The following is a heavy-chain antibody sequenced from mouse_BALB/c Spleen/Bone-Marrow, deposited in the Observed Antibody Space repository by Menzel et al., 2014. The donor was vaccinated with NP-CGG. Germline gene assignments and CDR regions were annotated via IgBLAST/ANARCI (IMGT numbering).Heavy chain of an antibody. D-gene: IGHD2-3*01. CDR3: ARYDVYYYFDY. Sequence: EVKVEESGGGLVQPGGSLRLSCATSGFTFTDYYMSWVRQPPGKALEWLGFIRNKANGYTTEYNASVKGRFTISRDNSQSILYLQMNTLRAEDSATYYCARYDVYYYFDYWGQGTTLTVSS. V-gene: IGHV7-3*02. CDR2: IRNKANGYTT. CDR1: GFTFTDYY. J-gene: IGHJ2*01.